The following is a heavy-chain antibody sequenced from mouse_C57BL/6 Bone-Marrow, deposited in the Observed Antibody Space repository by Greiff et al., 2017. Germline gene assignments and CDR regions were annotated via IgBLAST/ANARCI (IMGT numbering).Heavy chain of an antibody. J-gene: IGHJ4*01. V-gene: IGHV1-69*01. Sequence: QVQLQQPGAELVMPGASVKLSCKASGYTFTSYWMHWVKQRPGQGLEWIGEIDPSDSYTNYNQKFKGKSTLTVDKSSSTAYMQLSSLTSEDSAVYYCAREFYYAMDYWGQGTSATVSS. CDR1: GYTFTSYW. CDR2: IDPSDSYT. CDR3: AREFYYAMDY.